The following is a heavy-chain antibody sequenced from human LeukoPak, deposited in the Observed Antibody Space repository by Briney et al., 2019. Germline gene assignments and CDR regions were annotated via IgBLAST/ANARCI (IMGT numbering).Heavy chain of an antibody. D-gene: IGHD3-16*02. CDR1: GGSISSGGYY. CDR3: ARDQSPNRSYPPRRPLDAFDI. J-gene: IGHJ3*02. CDR2: IYYSGST. V-gene: IGHV4-31*03. Sequence: SQTLSLTCTVSGGSISSGGYYWSWIRQHPGKGLEWIGYIYYSGSTYYNPSLKSRVTISVDTSKNQFSLKLSSVTAADTAVYYCARDQSPNRSYPPRRPLDAFDIWGQGTMVTVSS.